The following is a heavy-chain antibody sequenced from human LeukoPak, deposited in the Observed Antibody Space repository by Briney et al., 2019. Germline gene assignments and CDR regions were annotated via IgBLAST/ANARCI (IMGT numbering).Heavy chain of an antibody. V-gene: IGHV4-61*01. CDR2: IYYSGST. D-gene: IGHD2/OR15-2a*01. J-gene: IGHJ6*02. CDR3: ARNRSLPFLDSYYGRDV. Sequence: PSQTLSLTCAVSGGSVSSGSYYWSWIRQPPGKGLEWIGYIYYSGSTNYNPSLKSRVTISVDTSKNQFSLKLSSVTAADTAVYYCARNRSLPFLDSYYGRDVGAQGTRVPV. CDR1: GGSVSSGSYY.